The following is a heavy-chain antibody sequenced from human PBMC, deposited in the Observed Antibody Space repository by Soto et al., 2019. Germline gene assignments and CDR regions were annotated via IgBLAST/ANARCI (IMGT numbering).Heavy chain of an antibody. Sequence: QVQLQESGPGLVKPSGTLSLSCGVSGASIRRSDWWSWIRQPPGKGLEWIGEISHSGSTDYRPSLRCRVTISLDKSKNQFSLKLTSVTAADTAVYYCARGYDRSGSPARYFDFWGQGTLVTVSS. CDR3: ARGYDRSGSPARYFDF. V-gene: IGHV4-4*02. J-gene: IGHJ4*02. CDR2: ISHSGST. CDR1: GASIRRSDW. D-gene: IGHD3-22*01.